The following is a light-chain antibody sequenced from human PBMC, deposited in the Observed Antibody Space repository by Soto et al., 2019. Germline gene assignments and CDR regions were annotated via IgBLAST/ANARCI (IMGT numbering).Light chain of an antibody. Sequence: DIQMTQSPSSLSASVGDRVTITCRASQSISSYLNWYQQKPGKAPKLLIYAASSLQSGVPSRFSGSGSVTNFTLTISSLQPEDFATYYGQQSYSTPLYTYGQGTKVDIK. CDR1: QSISSY. CDR3: QQSYSTPLYT. V-gene: IGKV1-39*01. CDR2: AAS. J-gene: IGKJ2*01.